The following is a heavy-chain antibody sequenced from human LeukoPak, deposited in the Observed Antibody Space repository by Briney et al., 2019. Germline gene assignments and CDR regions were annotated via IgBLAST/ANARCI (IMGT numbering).Heavy chain of an antibody. V-gene: IGHV3-13*01. CDR1: GFTFSSYD. CDR3: ARVNYDSSGLSYYSYMDV. Sequence: GGSLRLSCAASGFTFSSYDIPWVRQATGKGLEWVSAIGTAGDTYYPGSVKGRFTISRENAKNSLYLQMNSLRAGDTAVYYCARVNYDSSGLSYYSYMDVWGKGTTVTVSS. J-gene: IGHJ6*03. CDR2: IGTAGDT. D-gene: IGHD3-22*01.